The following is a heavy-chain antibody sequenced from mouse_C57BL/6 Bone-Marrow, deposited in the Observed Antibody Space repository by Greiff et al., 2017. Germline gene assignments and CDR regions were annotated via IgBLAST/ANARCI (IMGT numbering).Heavy chain of an antibody. CDR3: ARWTAQATRADY. V-gene: IGHV1-81*01. D-gene: IGHD3-2*02. CDR1: GYTFTSYG. Sequence: QVTLKVSGAELARPGASVKLSCKASGYTFTSYGISWVKQRTGQGLEWIGEIYPRSGNTYYNEKFKGKATLTADKSSSTAYMELRSLTSEYSAVYFCARWTAQATRADYWGQATTLTVSS. J-gene: IGHJ2*01. CDR2: IYPRSGNT.